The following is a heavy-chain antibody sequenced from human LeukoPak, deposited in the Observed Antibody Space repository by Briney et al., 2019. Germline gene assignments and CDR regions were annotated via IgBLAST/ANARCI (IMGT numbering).Heavy chain of an antibody. J-gene: IGHJ5*02. Sequence: SETLSLTCAVYGGSFSDYYWSWIRQPPGKGLEWIGEINHSGSTNYNPSLKSRVTISVDTSKNQFSLRLSSVTAADTAVYYCARLIAVAGTGPTNWFDPWGQGTLVTVSS. CDR1: GGSFSDYY. CDR2: INHSGST. D-gene: IGHD6-19*01. V-gene: IGHV4-34*01. CDR3: ARLIAVAGTGPTNWFDP.